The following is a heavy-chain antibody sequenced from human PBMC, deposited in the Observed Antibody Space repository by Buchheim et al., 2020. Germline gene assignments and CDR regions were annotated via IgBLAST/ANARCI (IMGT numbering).Heavy chain of an antibody. Sequence: EVRLVESGGGLVKPGGSLRLSCAASGFTFSNAWMSWVRQAPGKGLEWVGRIKSKAVGETTEYAAPVKGRFTISRDDSKNTLYLQVNSLKTEDTAVYYCTTLMKSARLSSDYWGQGTL. J-gene: IGHJ4*02. V-gene: IGHV3-15*01. CDR2: IKSKAVGETT. CDR1: GFTFSNAW. CDR3: TTLMKSARLSSDY. D-gene: IGHD6-6*01.